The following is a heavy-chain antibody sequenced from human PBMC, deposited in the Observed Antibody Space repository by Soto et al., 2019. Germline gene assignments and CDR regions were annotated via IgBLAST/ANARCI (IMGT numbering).Heavy chain of an antibody. Sequence: EFQVLESGGGWVQPGGSLRLSCAASGFSFSSTDMSWVRQAPGKGLEWVSTILDTGTTVFYADSVKGRFTVSRDNSHNTLSVQMNNVRADDTAVYYCVKNSGWFNTWGQGTLVAVSS. V-gene: IGHV3-23*01. CDR3: VKNSGWFNT. J-gene: IGHJ5*02. CDR1: GFSFSSTD. D-gene: IGHD3-10*01. CDR2: ILDTGTTV.